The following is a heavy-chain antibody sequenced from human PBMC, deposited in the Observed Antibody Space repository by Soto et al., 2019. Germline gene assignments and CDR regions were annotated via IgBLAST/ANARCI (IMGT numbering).Heavy chain of an antibody. V-gene: IGHV3-9*01. Sequence: EVQLVESGGGLVQPGRSLRLSCEASGFMFDDYAMYWVRQAPGKGLEWVSGISWNSNSIVYADSVKGRFTISRDNAKNSLYLPMKSVKPEDTALYYCANSQSIASLPFDYWCHGTLGTVSS. CDR1: GFMFDDYA. J-gene: IGHJ4*01. CDR2: ISWNSNSI. D-gene: IGHD6-6*01. CDR3: ANSQSIASLPFDY.